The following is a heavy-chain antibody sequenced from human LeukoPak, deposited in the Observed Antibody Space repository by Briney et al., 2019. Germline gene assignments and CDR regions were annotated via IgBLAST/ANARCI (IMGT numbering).Heavy chain of an antibody. CDR3: AKDTGYQAKYFQH. CDR2: ISWNSSSI. V-gene: IGHV3-9*01. J-gene: IGHJ1*01. CDR1: GFTFDDYA. Sequence: GGSLRLSCAASGFTFDDYAMHWVRQAPGKGLEWVSGISWNSSSISYADSVKGRFTISRDNAKNSLYLQMNSLRAEDTALYYCAKDTGYQAKYFQHWGQGTLVTVSS. D-gene: IGHD2-2*01.